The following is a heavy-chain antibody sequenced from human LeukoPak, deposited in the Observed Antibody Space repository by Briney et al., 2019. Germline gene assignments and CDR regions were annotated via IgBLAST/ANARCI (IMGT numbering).Heavy chain of an antibody. CDR1: GGSISSYY. CDR3: ARVILAAAGEDAFDI. V-gene: IGHV4-4*07. Sequence: TTSETLSLTCTVSGGSISSYYWSWIRQPPGKGLEWIGRIYTSGNTNYNPSLKSRVTMSVDTSKNQFSLKLSSVTAADTAVYYCARVILAAAGEDAFDIWGQGTMVSVSS. CDR2: IYTSGNT. D-gene: IGHD6-13*01. J-gene: IGHJ3*02.